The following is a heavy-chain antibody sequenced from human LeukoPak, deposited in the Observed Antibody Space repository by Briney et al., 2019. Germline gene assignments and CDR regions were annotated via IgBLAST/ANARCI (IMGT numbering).Heavy chain of an antibody. CDR1: GFTFSDYA. CDR3: ARVGRGSSFKVHYFDY. CDR2: ILFNGSLK. D-gene: IGHD5-18*01. Sequence: GGSLRLSCTASGFTFSDYAIHWVRQAPGKGLEWVAIILFNGSLKFYTDSVRGRFTISRDDSKNTLYLQMNSLIPEDTAVYYCARVGRGSSFKVHYFDYWGQGTLVTVSS. J-gene: IGHJ4*02. V-gene: IGHV3-30*03.